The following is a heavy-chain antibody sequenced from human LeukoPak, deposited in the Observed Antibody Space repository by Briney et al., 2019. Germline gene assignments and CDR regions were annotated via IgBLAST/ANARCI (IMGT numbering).Heavy chain of an antibody. Sequence: SETLSLTCTVSGGSISSYYWSWIRQPPGKGLGWIGYIYYSGSTNYNPSLKSRVTISVDTSKNQFSLKLSSVTAADTAVYYCARLHSSGWYPPLYYFDYWGQGTLVTVSS. CDR3: ARLHSSGWYPPLYYFDY. V-gene: IGHV4-59*08. D-gene: IGHD6-19*01. CDR1: GGSISSYY. CDR2: IYYSGST. J-gene: IGHJ4*02.